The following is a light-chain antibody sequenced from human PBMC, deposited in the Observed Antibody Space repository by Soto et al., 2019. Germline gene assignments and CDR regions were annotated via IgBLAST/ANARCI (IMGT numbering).Light chain of an antibody. CDR1: QYINTR. CDR2: QTS. J-gene: IGKJ1*01. CDR3: HQRQSWPRT. Sequence: EIVLTQSPATLSSFPGDRVTLSCRASQYINTRLAWHQHRPGQAPRLLIYQTSLGAAGIPARFSASGSGTDFTLTISDVQPEDFALYYCHQRQSWPRTFGQGTKVDI. V-gene: IGKV3-11*01.